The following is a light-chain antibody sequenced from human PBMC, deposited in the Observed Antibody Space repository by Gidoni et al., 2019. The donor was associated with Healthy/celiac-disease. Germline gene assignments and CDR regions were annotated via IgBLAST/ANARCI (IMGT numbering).Light chain of an antibody. CDR1: QSVLYSSNNKNY. V-gene: IGKV4-1*01. Sequence: DIVMTQSPDSLAVSLGERATINCKSSQSVLYSSNNKNYLALYQQKPGQPPKLLIYWASTRESGVPDRFSGSGSGTDFTLTISSRQAEDVAVYYCQQYYSTPPTFGQGTKLEIK. CDR3: QQYYSTPPT. CDR2: WAS. J-gene: IGKJ2*01.